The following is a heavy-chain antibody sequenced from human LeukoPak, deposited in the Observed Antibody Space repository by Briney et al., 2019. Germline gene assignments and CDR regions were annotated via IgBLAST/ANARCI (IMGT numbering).Heavy chain of an antibody. CDR1: GYTFTSYG. J-gene: IGHJ4*02. V-gene: IGHV1-18*01. Sequence: ASVKVSCKASGYTFTSYGIRWVRQAPGQGLEWMGWISAYNGNTNYAQKLQGRVTMTTDTSTSTAYMELRSLRSDDTAVYYCARDFVAVAEYYFDYWGQGTLVTVSS. CDR2: ISAYNGNT. D-gene: IGHD6-19*01. CDR3: ARDFVAVAEYYFDY.